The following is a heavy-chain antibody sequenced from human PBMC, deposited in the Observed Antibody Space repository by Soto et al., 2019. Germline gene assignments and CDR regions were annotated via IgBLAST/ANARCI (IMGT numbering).Heavy chain of an antibody. D-gene: IGHD3-9*01. J-gene: IGHJ6*02. Sequence: GASVKVSCKASGYTFTSYYMHWVRQAPGQGLEWMGIINPSGGSTSYAQKFQGRVTMTRDTSTSTVYMELSSLRSEDTAVYYCARTLTYYDILTDYQTYYYYGMDVWGQGTTVTVSS. V-gene: IGHV1-46*01. CDR1: GYTFTSYY. CDR3: ARTLTYYDILTDYQTYYYYGMDV. CDR2: INPSGGST.